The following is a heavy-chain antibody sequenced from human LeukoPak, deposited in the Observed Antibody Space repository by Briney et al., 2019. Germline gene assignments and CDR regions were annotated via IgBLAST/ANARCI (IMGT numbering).Heavy chain of an antibody. CDR2: MNPKTGNT. V-gene: IGHV1-8*03. D-gene: IGHD2-2*01. J-gene: IGHJ4*02. Sequence: ASVKVSCKASGYTFSSYDINWVRQAAGQGLEWMGWMNPKTGNTGFSQKFQGRVTITRDTSISTAYMELSRLASEDTGVYYCTRGLPRDGLVVIAAANEYWGQGSLVTVSS. CDR3: TRGLPRDGLVVIAAANEY. CDR1: GYTFSSYD.